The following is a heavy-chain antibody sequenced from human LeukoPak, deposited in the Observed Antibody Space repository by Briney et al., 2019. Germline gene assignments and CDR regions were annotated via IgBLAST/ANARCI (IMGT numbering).Heavy chain of an antibody. D-gene: IGHD1-1*01. J-gene: IGHJ3*02. V-gene: IGHV3-48*01. CDR2: ISSSSSII. Sequence: PGGSLRLSCAASGFTFSSYSMNLVRQAPGKGLEWVSNISSSSSIIYYADSVKGRFTISRDNAKNSLYLQMNSLRAEDTAIYYCAADDYDAFDIWGQGTMVTVSS. CDR1: GFTFSSYS. CDR3: AADDYDAFDI.